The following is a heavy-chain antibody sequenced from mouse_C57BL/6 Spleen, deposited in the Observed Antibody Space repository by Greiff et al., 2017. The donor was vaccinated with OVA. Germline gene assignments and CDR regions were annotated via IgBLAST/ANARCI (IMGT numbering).Heavy chain of an antibody. CDR1: GFSFTTYA. Sequence: EVQLVESGGGLVQPKGSLRLSCAASGFSFTTYAMNWFRQPPGKGLEWVARIRSKGNNYATYYADSVKDRFTISRDDSESMLYLQMNNVKTEDTAIYYCVRHGLLWFESFDYWGQGTTLTVSS. V-gene: IGHV10-1*01. CDR2: IRSKGNNYAT. J-gene: IGHJ2*01. D-gene: IGHD2-2*01. CDR3: VRHGLLWFESFDY.